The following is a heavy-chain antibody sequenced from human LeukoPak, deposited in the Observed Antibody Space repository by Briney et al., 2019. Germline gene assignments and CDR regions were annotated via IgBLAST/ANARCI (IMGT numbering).Heavy chain of an antibody. CDR1: GYTLTELS. V-gene: IGHV1-24*01. J-gene: IGHJ2*01. CDR3: ATEWEPSGGFDL. D-gene: IGHD1-26*01. Sequence: ASVKVSCKFSGYTLTELSLHWVRQPPGPGLEWMGGFDPEDGETIYAQKFQGRVTMTEDTSTDTAYMGLSSLRSEDTAVYYCATEWEPSGGFDLWGRGTLVTVSS. CDR2: FDPEDGET.